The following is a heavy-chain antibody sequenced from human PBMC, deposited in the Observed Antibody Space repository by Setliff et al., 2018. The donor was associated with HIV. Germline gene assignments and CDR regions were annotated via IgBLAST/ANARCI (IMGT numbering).Heavy chain of an antibody. CDR3: ASRRGIEFYFDI. CDR2: SYYSGST. J-gene: IGHJ4*02. Sequence: PSETLSLTCAVAGYSIGSGSFWGWIRQPPGKGLEWIGYSYYSGSTYYNPSLKSRVTISVDTSKNQFSLKLSSVTAADTAVYYGASRRGIEFYFDIWGQGTPVT. CDR1: GYSIGSGSF. D-gene: IGHD3-10*01. V-gene: IGHV4-38-2*01.